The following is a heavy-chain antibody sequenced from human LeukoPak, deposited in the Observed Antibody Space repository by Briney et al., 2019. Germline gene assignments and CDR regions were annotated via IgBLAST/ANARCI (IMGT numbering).Heavy chain of an antibody. J-gene: IGHJ4*02. Sequence: ASVKVSCKASGYTFTGYYMHWVRQAPGQGLEWMGIINPSGGSTSYAQKFQGRVTMTRDMSTSTVYMELSSLRSEDTAVYYCARDTKNYYDSSGYNTDRLDYWGQGTLVTVSS. CDR2: INPSGGST. D-gene: IGHD3-22*01. V-gene: IGHV1-46*01. CDR1: GYTFTGYY. CDR3: ARDTKNYYDSSGYNTDRLDY.